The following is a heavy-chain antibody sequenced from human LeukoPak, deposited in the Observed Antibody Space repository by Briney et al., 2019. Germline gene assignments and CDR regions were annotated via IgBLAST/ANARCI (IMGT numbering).Heavy chain of an antibody. Sequence: SETLSLTCTVSGGSISGYYWSWIRQPPGKGLEWIGYIYYSGSTNYNPSLKSRVTISVDTSKNQFSLKLSSVTAADTAVYYCARDGLHSRTRANWFDPWGQGTLVTVSS. D-gene: IGHD4-11*01. CDR2: IYYSGST. CDR1: GGSISGYY. CDR3: ARDGLHSRTRANWFDP. V-gene: IGHV4-59*01. J-gene: IGHJ5*02.